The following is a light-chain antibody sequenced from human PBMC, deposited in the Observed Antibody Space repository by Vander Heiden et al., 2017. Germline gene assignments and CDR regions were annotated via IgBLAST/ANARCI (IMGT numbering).Light chain of an antibody. CDR3: EQHSTKT. J-gene: IGKJ1*01. Sequence: DIVLTHSPYSLAVSLGERATINCKSSQSVLSSFNSKNHLAWFRQKPRQPPELLIYWASTRESGVPDRFSGSGSGTDFTLTISNMQAEDVAVYYCEQHSTKTFGQGTKVEIK. V-gene: IGKV4-1*01. CDR1: QSVLSSFNSKNH. CDR2: WAS.